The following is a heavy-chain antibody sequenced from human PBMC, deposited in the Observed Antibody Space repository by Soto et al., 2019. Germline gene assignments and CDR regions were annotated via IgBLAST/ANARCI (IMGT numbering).Heavy chain of an antibody. D-gene: IGHD5-12*01. V-gene: IGHV1-69*06. CDR2: LIPIFGTA. CDR3: AREGYGGYARREKNFQP. J-gene: IGHJ1*01. CDR1: GGTFSSYA. Sequence: QVQLVQSGAEVKKPGSSVKVSCKASGGTFSSYAISWVRQAPGQGLEWMGGLIPIFGTANYAQKFQGRVTITADNSTSTAYMELSSLRSEDTAVYYCAREGYGGYARREKNFQPWGQGTLVTVSS.